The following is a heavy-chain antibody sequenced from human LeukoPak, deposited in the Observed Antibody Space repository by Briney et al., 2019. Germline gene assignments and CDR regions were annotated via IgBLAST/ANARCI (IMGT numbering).Heavy chain of an antibody. CDR1: GFTFSSYS. D-gene: IGHD2-21*01. CDR3: AKESERGEFDY. Sequence: GGSLRLSCAASGFTFSSYSMNWVRQAPGKGLEWVSSISSSSSYIYYADSVKGRFTISRDNAKNSLYLQMNSLRVEDTAVYYCAKESERGEFDYWGQGALVTVSS. J-gene: IGHJ4*02. V-gene: IGHV3-21*01. CDR2: ISSSSSYI.